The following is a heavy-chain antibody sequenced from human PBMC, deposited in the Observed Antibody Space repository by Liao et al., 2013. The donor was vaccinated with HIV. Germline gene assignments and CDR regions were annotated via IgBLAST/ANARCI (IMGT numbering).Heavy chain of an antibody. Sequence: QVQLQESGPGLVKPSETLSLTCTVSGGSISSSSYYWGWIRQPPGKGLEWIGSIYYSGSTYYNPSLKSRVTMSVDTSKNQFSLKLSSVTAADTAVYYCARDFXGXGWFGGPEWNWFDPGAREPWSPSPQ. V-gene: IGHV4-39*07. J-gene: IGHJ5*02. CDR1: GGSISSSSYY. D-gene: IGHD3-10*01. CDR2: IYYSGST. CDR3: ARDFXGXGWFGGPEWNWFDP.